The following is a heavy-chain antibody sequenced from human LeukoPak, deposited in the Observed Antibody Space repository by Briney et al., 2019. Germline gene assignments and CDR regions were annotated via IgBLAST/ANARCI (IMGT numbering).Heavy chain of an antibody. V-gene: IGHV4-34*01. Sequence: GSLRLSCTASGFPFRDYYMTWIRQPPGKGLEWIGEINHSGSTNYNPSLKSRVTTSVDTSKNQFSLKLSSVTAADTAVYYCARPNSLSYGDWGYWGQGTLVTVSS. CDR1: GFPFRDYY. CDR3: ARPNSLSYGDWGY. J-gene: IGHJ4*02. D-gene: IGHD4-17*01. CDR2: INHSGST.